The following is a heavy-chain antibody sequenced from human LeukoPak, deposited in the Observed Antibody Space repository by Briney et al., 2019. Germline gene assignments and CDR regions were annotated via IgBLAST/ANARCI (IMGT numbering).Heavy chain of an antibody. CDR2: ADYDGSDT. Sequence: GGSLRLSCAASGFTFSRYWMHWVRQAPGKGLVWVSRADYDGSDTSYADSVRGRFTISRDNAKNTLYLQMNSLSAEDTAVYYCATLAAAGTNYWGQGTLVAVSS. CDR3: ATLAAAGTNY. CDR1: GFTFSRYW. J-gene: IGHJ4*02. D-gene: IGHD6-13*01. V-gene: IGHV3-74*01.